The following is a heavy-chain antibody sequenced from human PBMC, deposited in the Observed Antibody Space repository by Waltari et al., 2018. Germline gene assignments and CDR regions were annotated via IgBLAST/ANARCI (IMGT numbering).Heavy chain of an antibody. CDR3: AGLRYSFINWLDP. Sequence: QLQLQESGPGLVKPSETLSLTCSVSGGSISTSSYYWGWVRQPPGKGLQWIGSIYYGGTAYYNSSLKSRVTMSVDTSTNQFSLELRSVTAADTAVYYCAGLRYSFINWLDPWGQGTLVTVSS. J-gene: IGHJ5*01. CDR1: GGSISTSSYY. CDR2: IYYGGTA. V-gene: IGHV4-39*01. D-gene: IGHD5-18*01.